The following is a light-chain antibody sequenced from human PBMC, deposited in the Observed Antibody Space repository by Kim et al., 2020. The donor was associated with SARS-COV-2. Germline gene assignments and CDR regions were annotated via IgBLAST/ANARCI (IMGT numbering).Light chain of an antibody. J-gene: IGKJ2*01. V-gene: IGKV3-20*01. Sequence: EIVLTQSPGTLSLSPGERATLSCRASQSVSSSYLAWYQQKPGQTPRLLIYGASSRATSIPDRFSGSGSGTDFTLTISRLEPEDFAVYYCQQYGSSPPYTFGQETKLEI. CDR2: GAS. CDR3: QQYGSSPPYT. CDR1: QSVSSSY.